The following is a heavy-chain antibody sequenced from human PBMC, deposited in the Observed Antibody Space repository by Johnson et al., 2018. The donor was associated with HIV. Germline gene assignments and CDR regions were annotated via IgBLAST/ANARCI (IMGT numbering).Heavy chain of an antibody. J-gene: IGHJ3*02. CDR2: ISWNSGSI. V-gene: IGHV3-9*01. Sequence: VLLVESGGGVVQPGRSLRLSCAASGFTFDDYAMSWVRQAPGKGLEWVSGISWNSGSIGYADSVKGRFTISRDNSKNTLYLQMNSLRAEDTAVYYCARGSYDGDAFDIWGQGTKVTVSS. CDR1: GFTFDDYA. D-gene: IGHD1-26*01. CDR3: ARGSYDGDAFDI.